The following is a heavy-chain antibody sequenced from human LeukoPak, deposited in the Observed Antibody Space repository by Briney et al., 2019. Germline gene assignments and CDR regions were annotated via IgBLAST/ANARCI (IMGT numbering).Heavy chain of an antibody. CDR3: ARDAGWGYYDL. J-gene: IGHJ4*02. CDR2: IDKHGSGK. D-gene: IGHD1-26*01. V-gene: IGHV3-7*01. CDR1: GFTFSISW. Sequence: PGGSLRLSCVASGFTFSISWVTWVRHAPGKGLEWVANIDKHGSGKYYVDSVRGRFAISRDYASNSVFLQMDNLRAEDTSVYYCARDAGWGYYDLWGQGTPVTVSS.